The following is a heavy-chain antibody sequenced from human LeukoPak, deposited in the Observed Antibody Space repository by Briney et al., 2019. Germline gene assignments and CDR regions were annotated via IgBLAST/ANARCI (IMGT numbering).Heavy chain of an antibody. D-gene: IGHD2-21*01. V-gene: IGHV3-23*01. Sequence: GGSLRLSCAASGFTFSSYAMTWVRQAPGKGLEWVSSISDTGGQTYYADSVKGRFTISRDNSKNTLYLQMNSLRAEDTAVYYCARVVSSSKRGLGTFDYWGQGTLVTVSS. CDR3: ARVVSSSKRGLGTFDY. CDR2: ISDTGGQT. CDR1: GFTFSSYA. J-gene: IGHJ4*02.